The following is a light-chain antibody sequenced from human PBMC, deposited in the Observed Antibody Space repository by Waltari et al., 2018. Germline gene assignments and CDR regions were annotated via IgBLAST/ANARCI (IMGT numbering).Light chain of an antibody. V-gene: IGLV2-23*01. CDR3: CSYAGGSRVI. CDR1: KNDIGTYNF. J-gene: IGLJ2*01. CDR2: EAT. Sequence: QSALTQPASLSGSPGQSITIPCAGTKNDIGTYNFGSWFQQFPGQAPKLIVSEATKRPSGVSYRFSGSKSGNTASLTISGLQAEDEADYYCCSYAGGSRVIFGGGTKLTVL.